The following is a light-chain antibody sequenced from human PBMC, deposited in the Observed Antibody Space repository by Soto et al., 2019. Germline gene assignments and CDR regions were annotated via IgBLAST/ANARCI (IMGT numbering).Light chain of an antibody. Sequence: DIQMTQSPSSLSASVGDRVTITCRASQGVANYLGWYQQKSGKVPKALIYGVSTLQSGVPSRFSGSGSDTDFTLTISSLQPEDAATYYCQHYRSAQMTFGQGTKVEIK. CDR1: QGVANY. CDR3: QHYRSAQMT. J-gene: IGKJ1*01. V-gene: IGKV1-27*01. CDR2: GVS.